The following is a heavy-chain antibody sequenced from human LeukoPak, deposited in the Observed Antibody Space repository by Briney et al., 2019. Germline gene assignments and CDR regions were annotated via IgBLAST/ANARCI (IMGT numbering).Heavy chain of an antibody. Sequence: ASVKVSCKASGYTFTGYYMHWVRQAPGQGLEWMGRINPNSGVTNSAQKFQGRVTMTRDTSITTAYMELSSLRSDDTAVYYCARDQARTTAWYLYIIFWGQGTLVTVSS. CDR3: ARDQARTTAWYLYIIF. J-gene: IGHJ4*02. V-gene: IGHV1-2*06. CDR2: INPNSGVT. D-gene: IGHD3/OR15-3a*01. CDR1: GYTFTGYY.